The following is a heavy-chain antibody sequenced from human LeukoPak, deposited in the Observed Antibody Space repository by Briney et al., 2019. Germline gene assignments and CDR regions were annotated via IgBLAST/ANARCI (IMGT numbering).Heavy chain of an antibody. Sequence: PGGSLRLSCAASGCTFSTYGMHWVRQAPGKGLEWVALISFDGNNKNYADSVKGRFTISRDNSKNTLYLQMNSLRAEDTAVYYYVKDVRDCSSTMCYGYFQRCGQGTLVTVSS. CDR1: GCTFSTYG. CDR2: ISFDGNNK. D-gene: IGHD2-2*01. J-gene: IGHJ1*01. V-gene: IGHV3-30*18. CDR3: VKDVRDCSSTMCYGYFQR.